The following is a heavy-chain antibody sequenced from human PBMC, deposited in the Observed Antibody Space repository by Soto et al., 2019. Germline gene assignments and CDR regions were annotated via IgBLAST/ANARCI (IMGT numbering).Heavy chain of an antibody. CDR3: ARDKITGLFDY. CDR2: INHSGST. V-gene: IGHV4-31*03. D-gene: IGHD2-8*02. Sequence: SETLSLTCNVSGVSIGSDPHYWSWIRQQSGTGLEWIGDINHSGSTNYNPSLKSRVSISVDTSKNQFSLKLTSVTAADTAVYYCARDKITGLFDYWGQGTLVTVSS. CDR1: GVSIGSDPHY. J-gene: IGHJ4*02.